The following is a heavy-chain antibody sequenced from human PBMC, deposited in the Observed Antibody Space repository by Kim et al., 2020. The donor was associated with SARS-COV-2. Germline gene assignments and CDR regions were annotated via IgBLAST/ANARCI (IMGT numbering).Heavy chain of an antibody. J-gene: IGHJ4*01. Sequence: GGSLRLSCAASGFAFSSYGMHWVRQAPGKGLEWVSGISGSGGSTYSADSVKGRFTISRDNSKNTLYLQMNSLGAEDTALYYCAKGGIIAAGGSTTNFDY. D-gene: IGHD6-13*01. CDR3: AKGGIIAAGGSTTNFDY. CDR1: GFAFSSYG. CDR2: ISGSGGST. V-gene: IGHV3-23*01.